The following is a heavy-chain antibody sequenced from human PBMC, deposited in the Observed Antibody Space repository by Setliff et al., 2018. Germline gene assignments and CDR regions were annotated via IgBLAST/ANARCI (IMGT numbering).Heavy chain of an antibody. J-gene: IGHJ3*02. D-gene: IGHD2-2*01. CDR1: GYIFTSYA. Sequence: GASVKVSCKASGYIFTSYAINWVRQAPGQGLEWMGSISAYNANTNYAHKFQGRVTMTTDTSTGTADMELRNLRSDDTAVYYCTRDTNIVVVPPHRTAFDIWGQGTMVTVSS. CDR3: TRDTNIVVVPPHRTAFDI. V-gene: IGHV1-18*01. CDR2: ISAYNANT.